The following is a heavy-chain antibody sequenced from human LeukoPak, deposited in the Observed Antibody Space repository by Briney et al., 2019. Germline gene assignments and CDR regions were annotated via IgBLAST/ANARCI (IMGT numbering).Heavy chain of an antibody. Sequence: SQTLSLTCTVSGGSISSGSYYWIWLRQPAGKGLEWIGRIYTSRSTNYNPSLTSRVTISIATSKNQFSLKLSSMTAADTAVYYCAREGYYYDSSVFDYWGQGTLVTVSS. D-gene: IGHD3-22*01. CDR2: IYTSRST. CDR1: GGSISSGSYY. V-gene: IGHV4-61*02. J-gene: IGHJ4*02. CDR3: AREGYYYDSSVFDY.